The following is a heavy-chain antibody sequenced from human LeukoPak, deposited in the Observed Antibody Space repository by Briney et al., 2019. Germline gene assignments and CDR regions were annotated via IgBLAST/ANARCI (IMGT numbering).Heavy chain of an antibody. Sequence: EASVKVSCKASGYTFTSYYMHWVRQAPGQGLEWMGIINPSGGSTSYAQKFQGRVTMTRDMFTSTVYMELSSLRSEDTAVYYCARGPTIFGVVIKEYYMDVWGKGTTVTVSS. CDR3: ARGPTIFGVVIKEYYMDV. CDR2: INPSGGST. J-gene: IGHJ6*03. V-gene: IGHV1-46*01. D-gene: IGHD3-3*01. CDR1: GYTFTSYY.